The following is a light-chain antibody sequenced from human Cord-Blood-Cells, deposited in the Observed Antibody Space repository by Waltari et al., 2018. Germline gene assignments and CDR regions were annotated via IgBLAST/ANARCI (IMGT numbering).Light chain of an antibody. CDR1: QSVSSY. J-gene: IGKJ3*01. V-gene: IGKV3-11*01. Sequence: IVLTQSPATLALSPGERATLSCRASQSVSSYLAWYQQKPGQAPRLLIYAAPNRPTGIPARFSGSGSGTDFTLTISSLEPEDFAVYYCQQRSNWPTFGPGTKVDIK. CDR2: AAP. CDR3: QQRSNWPT.